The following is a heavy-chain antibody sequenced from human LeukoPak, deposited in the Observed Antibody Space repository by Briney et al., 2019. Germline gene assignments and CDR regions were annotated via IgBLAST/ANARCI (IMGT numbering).Heavy chain of an antibody. J-gene: IGHJ4*02. Sequence: ASVKVSCKVSGYTLSDLVIHWVRQAPGKGLEWMGGFDPEESETLYAFRFQGRLTMTVDTSSDTASMELSRLTIFATAVYYCARDLAGQYCSSTPYCTFIRDTYFAYWGQGTPVTASS. V-gene: IGHV1-24*01. CDR2: FDPEESET. D-gene: IGHD2-2*01. CDR1: GYTLSDLV. CDR3: ARDLAGQYCSSTPYCTFIRDTYFAY.